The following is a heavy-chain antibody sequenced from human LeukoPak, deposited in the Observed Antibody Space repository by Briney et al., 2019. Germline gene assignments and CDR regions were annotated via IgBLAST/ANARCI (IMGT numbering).Heavy chain of an antibody. Sequence: PGGSLRLSCAASGFTFSSYEMNWVRQAPGKGLEWVANIKQDGSEKYYVDSVKGRFTMSRDNAKNSLYLQMNSLRAEDTAVYYCAKGGYSSSSGLRFDPWGQGTLVTVSS. CDR2: IKQDGSEK. CDR1: GFTFSSYE. CDR3: AKGGYSSSSGLRFDP. J-gene: IGHJ5*02. D-gene: IGHD6-6*01. V-gene: IGHV3-7*01.